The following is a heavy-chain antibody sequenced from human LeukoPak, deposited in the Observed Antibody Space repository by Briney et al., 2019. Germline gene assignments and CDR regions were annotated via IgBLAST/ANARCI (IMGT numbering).Heavy chain of an antibody. J-gene: IGHJ4*02. CDR3: ARGSYYGPSPDY. D-gene: IGHD3-10*01. V-gene: IGHV3-48*03. CDR1: GFTFSSYE. Sequence: GGSLRLSCAASGFTFSSYEMNWVRQAPGKGLEWVSYISSSGSTIYYADSVKGRFTISRDNAKNSLYLQMNSLRAEDTAVYYCARGSYYGPSPDYWGQGTLVTVSS. CDR2: ISSSGSTI.